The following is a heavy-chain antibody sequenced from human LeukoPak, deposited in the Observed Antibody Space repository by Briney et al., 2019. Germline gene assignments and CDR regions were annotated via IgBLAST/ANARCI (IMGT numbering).Heavy chain of an antibody. CDR1: GGSFSGYY. CDR3: ARAPAYYYDSSGFRAFDI. V-gene: IGHV4-34*01. D-gene: IGHD3-22*01. CDR2: INHSGST. J-gene: IGHJ3*02. Sequence: SETLSLTCAVYGGSFSGYYWSWIRQPPGKGLEWIGEINHSGSTNYNPSLKSRVTISVDTCKNQCCLKLGSVTAADTAVYYCARAPAYYYDSSGFRAFDIWGQGTMVTVSS.